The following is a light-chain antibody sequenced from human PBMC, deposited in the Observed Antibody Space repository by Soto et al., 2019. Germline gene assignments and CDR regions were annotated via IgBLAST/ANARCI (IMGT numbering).Light chain of an antibody. V-gene: IGKV3-15*01. Sequence: VMTQSPATLSVSPGERATLSCRASQSLRSSLAWYQQKPGQAPRLLIYGASTRATGIPARFSGSGSGTEFTPTISSLQSEDFAVYFCQQYNIWPQTFGQGTKVDIK. CDR1: QSLRSS. CDR2: GAS. J-gene: IGKJ1*01. CDR3: QQYNIWPQT.